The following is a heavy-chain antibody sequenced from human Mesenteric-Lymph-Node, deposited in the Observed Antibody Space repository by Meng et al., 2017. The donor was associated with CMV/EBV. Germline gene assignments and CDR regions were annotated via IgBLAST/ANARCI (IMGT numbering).Heavy chain of an antibody. CDR2: IYYSGSS. V-gene: IGHV4-59*01. J-gene: IGHJ4*02. D-gene: IGHD6-6*01. CDR3: ARIRGSSVVDY. Sequence: SETLSLTCTVSGGSITSYYWTWIRQPPGKGLEWIGYIYYSGSSNYSPSLKSRVTVSIDTSKKQFSLKLSSVTAADTAVYYCARIRGSSVVDYWGQGTLVTVSS. CDR1: GGSITSYY.